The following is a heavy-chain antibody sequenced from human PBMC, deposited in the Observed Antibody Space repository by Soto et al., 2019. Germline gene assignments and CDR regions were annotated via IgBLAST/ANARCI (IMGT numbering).Heavy chain of an antibody. CDR2: ISGGGRPI. CDR1: GFTFSTFS. CDR3: ARDLGWAFDS. Sequence: PGGSLRLSCAASGFTFSTFSVNWVRQAPGRGLEWISYISGGGRPISYADSVKGRFTISRDNAKNSLYLQMDSLTDEDTAVYYCARDLGWAFDSWGQGTLVTAPQ. V-gene: IGHV3-48*02. J-gene: IGHJ4*02. D-gene: IGHD6-19*01.